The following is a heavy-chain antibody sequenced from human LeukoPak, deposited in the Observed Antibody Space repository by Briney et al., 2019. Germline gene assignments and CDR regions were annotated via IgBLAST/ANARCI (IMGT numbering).Heavy chain of an antibody. CDR2: IYYRGRT. J-gene: IGHJ3*02. Sequence: SETLSLTCTVSGGSITSSSYYWGWIRQPPGKGLEWIGSIYYRGRTYYNPSLKSRVVISADTSKNQLSLKLSSVTAADMAVYYGARAGYCDSTTCPDAFDIRGQGTKVTVSS. CDR1: GGSITSSSYY. CDR3: ARAGYCDSTTCPDAFDI. D-gene: IGHD2-2*01. V-gene: IGHV4-39*07.